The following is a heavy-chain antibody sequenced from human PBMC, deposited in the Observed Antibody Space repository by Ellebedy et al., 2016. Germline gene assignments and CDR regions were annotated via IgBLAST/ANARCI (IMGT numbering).Heavy chain of an antibody. CDR2: IIPLLGTP. D-gene: IGHD1-1*01. Sequence: SVKVSCXVSGGTFNSYAITWVRHAPGQGLEWMGGIIPLLGTPEYAQKFQDRVTITADESTSTVYMDLSRLKSDDTAVYYCSRAPAGTTRGSWFHPWGQGTQVTVSS. CDR3: SRAPAGTTRGSWFHP. J-gene: IGHJ5*02. CDR1: GGTFNSYA. V-gene: IGHV1-69*13.